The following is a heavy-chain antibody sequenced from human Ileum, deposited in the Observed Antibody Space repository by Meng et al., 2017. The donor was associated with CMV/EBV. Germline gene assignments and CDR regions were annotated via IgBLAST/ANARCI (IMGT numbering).Heavy chain of an antibody. CDR1: GFSFGTSW. J-gene: IGHJ5*02. Sequence: ASGFSFGTSWVNWVRQVPGRGLEWVSRLTSHGWADYADSAKGRFTISRDNAKNSLYLQMNSLRAEDTAVYYCARESASSIAARFDPWGQGTLVTVSS. CDR2: LTSHGWA. CDR3: ARESASSIAARFDP. V-gene: IGHV3-74*01. D-gene: IGHD6-6*01.